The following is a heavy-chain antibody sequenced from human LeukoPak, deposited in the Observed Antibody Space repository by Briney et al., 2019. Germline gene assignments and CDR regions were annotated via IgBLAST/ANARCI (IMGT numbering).Heavy chain of an antibody. V-gene: IGHV3-30-3*01. Sequence: GGSLRLSCAASGFTFSSYVMHWVRQAPGKGLEWVAVISYDGSNKYYADSVKGRFTISRDNSKNTLYLQMNSLRAEDTAEYYCANSGYGRVNYFDLWGRGTLVTVSS. CDR2: ISYDGSNK. D-gene: IGHD5-12*01. CDR3: ANSGYGRVNYFDL. J-gene: IGHJ2*01. CDR1: GFTFSSYV.